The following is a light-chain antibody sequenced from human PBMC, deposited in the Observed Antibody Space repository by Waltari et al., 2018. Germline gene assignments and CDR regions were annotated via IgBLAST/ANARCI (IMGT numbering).Light chain of an antibody. CDR3: QQSYGIFPT. Sequence: DIQMTQSPSSVSASIGDRVTITCRASQSISTFLNWYQQKPGKAPSRLIFATSSLESGVPARFRGRGSETVFTLTISSLQPEDFATYYCQQSYGIFPTFGQGTKVEIQ. V-gene: IGKV1-39*01. CDR1: QSISTF. J-gene: IGKJ1*01. CDR2: ATS.